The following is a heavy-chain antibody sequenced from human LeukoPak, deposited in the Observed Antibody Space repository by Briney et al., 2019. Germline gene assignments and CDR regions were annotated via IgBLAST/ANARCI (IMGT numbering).Heavy chain of an antibody. CDR2: IYYSGST. J-gene: IGHJ4*02. Sequence: PSETLPLTCTVSGGSISSYYWSWIRQPPGKGLEWIGYIYYSGSTNYNPSLKSRVTISVDTSKNQFSLKLSSVTAADTAVYYCARFRGGQHLEPFDYWGQGTLVTVSS. V-gene: IGHV4-59*08. CDR1: GGSISSYY. D-gene: IGHD6-13*01. CDR3: ARFRGGQHLEPFDY.